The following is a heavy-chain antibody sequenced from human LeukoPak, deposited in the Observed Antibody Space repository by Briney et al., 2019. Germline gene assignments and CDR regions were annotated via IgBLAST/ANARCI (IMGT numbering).Heavy chain of an antibody. D-gene: IGHD6-13*01. CDR2: IYDSGST. V-gene: IGHV4-59*12. CDR3: ARGGAAAGHPPYYYYYYYMDV. Sequence: SETLSLTCSVSGDSLSIYYWSWIRQSPGKGLEWIGYIYDSGSTNYNPSLKSRVTMSEDTSKNQFSLKLSSVTAADTAVYYCARGGAAAGHPPYYYYYYYMDVWGKGTTVTVSS. J-gene: IGHJ6*03. CDR1: GDSLSIYY.